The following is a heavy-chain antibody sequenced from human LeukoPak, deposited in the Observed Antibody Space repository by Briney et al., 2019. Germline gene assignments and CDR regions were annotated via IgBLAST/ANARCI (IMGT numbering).Heavy chain of an antibody. CDR1: GFTFSGFW. J-gene: IGHJ4*02. V-gene: IGHV3-7*01. CDR2: IQQHGSEK. CDR3: ARVADVYLWGTYPYLRPLDY. Sequence: GGSLSLSCAASGFTFSGFWMSRLGPAPGMGLEGGANIQQHGSEKYYADSVIGRFTISRDNCKILVYLRRHSLTAEDTAVYYCARVADVYLWGTYPYLRPLDYWGQGTLVTVSS. D-gene: IGHD3-16*02.